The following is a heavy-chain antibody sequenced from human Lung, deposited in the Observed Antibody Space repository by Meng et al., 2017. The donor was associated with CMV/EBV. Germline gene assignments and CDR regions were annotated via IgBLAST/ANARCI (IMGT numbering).Heavy chain of an antibody. D-gene: IGHD1-26*01. V-gene: IGHV3-21*01. J-gene: IGHJ3*02. CDR3: ARDRYSGSSDAFDI. CDR2: ISSSSSYI. CDR1: GFTFSSYS. Sequence: ESXKISXAASGFTFSSYSMNWVRQAPGKGLEWVSSISSSSSYIYYADSVKGRFTISRGNAKNSLYLQMNSLRAEDTAVYYCARDRYSGSSDAFDIWGQGTXVTVAS.